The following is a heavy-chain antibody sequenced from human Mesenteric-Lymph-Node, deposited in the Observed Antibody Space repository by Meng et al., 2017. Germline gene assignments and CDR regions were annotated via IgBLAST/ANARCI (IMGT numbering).Heavy chain of an antibody. Sequence: GSLRLSCTVSGGSISSSSYYWGWIRQPPGKGLEWIGSIYYSGSTYYNPSLKSRVTISVDTSKNQFSLKLSSVTAADTAVYYCARDLLWFGELLNAANWFDPWGQGTLVTVSS. CDR2: IYYSGST. CDR3: ARDLLWFGELLNAANWFDP. V-gene: IGHV4-39*07. D-gene: IGHD3-10*01. J-gene: IGHJ5*02. CDR1: GGSISSSSYY.